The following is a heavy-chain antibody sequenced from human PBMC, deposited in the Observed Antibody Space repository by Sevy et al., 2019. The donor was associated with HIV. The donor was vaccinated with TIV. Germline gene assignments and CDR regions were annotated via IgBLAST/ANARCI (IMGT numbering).Heavy chain of an antibody. CDR3: ARDGGTMTTPGSFDF. Sequence: SETLSLTCAVSGDSISSGTYSWNWIRQPPGKGLEWIGYIFHTGNTYYNPSLKSRVTMSVDRSKNQFSLRMNSGTAAVTAVYFCARDGGTMTTPGSFDFWGQGTMVTVSS. J-gene: IGHJ3*01. V-gene: IGHV4-30-2*01. CDR2: IFHTGNT. CDR1: GDSISSGTYS. D-gene: IGHD4-17*01.